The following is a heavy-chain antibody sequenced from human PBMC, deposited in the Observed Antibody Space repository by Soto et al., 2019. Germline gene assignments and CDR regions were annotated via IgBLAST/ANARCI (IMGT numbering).Heavy chain of an antibody. J-gene: IGHJ6*02. Sequence: ASVKVSGKASGYTFTSYAMHWVRQAPGQRLEWMGWINAGNGNTKYSQKFQGRVTITRDTSASTAYMELSSLRSEDTAVHYCARGAQDYGDYSNYYYGMDVWGQGTTVTVSS. V-gene: IGHV1-3*01. D-gene: IGHD4-17*01. CDR1: GYTFTSYA. CDR3: ARGAQDYGDYSNYYYGMDV. CDR2: INAGNGNT.